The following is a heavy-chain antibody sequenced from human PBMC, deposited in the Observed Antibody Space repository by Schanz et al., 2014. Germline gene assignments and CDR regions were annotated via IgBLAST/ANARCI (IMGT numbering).Heavy chain of an antibody. Sequence: CAASGFTFRDYYMSWIRQAPGKGLEWVSDISSGSSYATYADSVKGRVTISRDNAKNDLYVHMNSWRVEDEAVDLCAREQGWGRAAVCPKPSFYRMVVGDKRVPDS. CDR3: AREQGWGRAAVCPKPSFYRMVVGDKRVPDS. D-gene: IGHD2-15*01. J-gene: IGHJ5*01. V-gene: IGHV3-11*06. CDR2: ISSGSSYA. CDR1: GFTFRDYY.